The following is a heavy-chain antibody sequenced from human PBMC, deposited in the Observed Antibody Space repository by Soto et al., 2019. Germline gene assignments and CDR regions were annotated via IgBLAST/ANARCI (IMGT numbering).Heavy chain of an antibody. CDR2: ISYDGSNK. Sequence: QVQLVESGGGVVQPGRSLRLSCAASGFTFSSYGMHWVRQAPGKGLEWVAVISYDGSNKYYADSVKGRFTISRDNSKKTMCLQMNSLRAEDTAVYYCAKGGDYYDDSSGAPFDYWGQGILVTVSS. J-gene: IGHJ4*02. V-gene: IGHV3-30*18. CDR3: AKGGDYYDDSSGAPFDY. D-gene: IGHD3-22*01. CDR1: GFTFSSYG.